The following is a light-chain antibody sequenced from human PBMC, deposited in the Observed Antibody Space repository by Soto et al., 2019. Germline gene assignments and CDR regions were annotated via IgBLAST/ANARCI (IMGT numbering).Light chain of an antibody. Sequence: QSALTQPPSVSGSPRQSVTISCTGTSSDVGNYNRVSWYQQPPGTAPKLMIFEVSNRPSGVPDRFSGSKSGNTASLTISGLQAEDEADYYCSSYTTSSTYVFGTGTKVTVL. CDR1: SSDVGNYNR. CDR2: EVS. CDR3: SSYTTSSTYV. V-gene: IGLV2-18*02. J-gene: IGLJ1*01.